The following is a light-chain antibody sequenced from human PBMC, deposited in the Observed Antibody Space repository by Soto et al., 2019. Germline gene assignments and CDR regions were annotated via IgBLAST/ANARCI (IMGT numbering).Light chain of an antibody. CDR1: SSNIGAGYD. CDR3: QSYDTSLSGSGV. V-gene: IGLV1-40*01. J-gene: IGLJ1*01. Sequence: QSALAHAPSVSGAPGQRVIISCTGSSSNIGAGYDVHWYQQRPGVAPRLLIFANSDRPSGVPDRFSGSKSGTSASLTIAGLQAEDEADYYCQSYDTSLSGSGVFGTGTKVT. CDR2: ANS.